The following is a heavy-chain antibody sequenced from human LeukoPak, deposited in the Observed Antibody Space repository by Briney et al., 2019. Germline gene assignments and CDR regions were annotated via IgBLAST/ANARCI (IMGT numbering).Heavy chain of an antibody. CDR2: SDPIDSYT. Sequence: GESLKISCKASGYSFTSYWISWVRQMPGKGLEWMGRSDPIDSYTNYNPSFQGHVTISADESITTAYLQWSSLKASDTAMYYCARHCSGGSCYSGGAFDIWGQGTMVTVSS. D-gene: IGHD2-15*01. CDR3: ARHCSGGSCYSGGAFDI. CDR1: GYSFTSYW. J-gene: IGHJ3*02. V-gene: IGHV5-10-1*01.